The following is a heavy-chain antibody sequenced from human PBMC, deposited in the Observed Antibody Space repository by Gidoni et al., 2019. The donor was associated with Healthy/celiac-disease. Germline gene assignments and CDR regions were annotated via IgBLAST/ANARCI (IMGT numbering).Heavy chain of an antibody. CDR3: ARLGGDYVPNDY. CDR1: GGSISSSSYY. CDR2: IYYSGST. Sequence: QLQLQESGPGLVKPSETLSLTCTVSGGSISSSSYYWGWIRQPPGKGLEWIGSIYYSGSTYYNPSLKSRVTISVDTSKNQFSLKLSSVTAADTAVYYCARLGGDYVPNDYWGQGTLVTVSS. J-gene: IGHJ4*02. D-gene: IGHD4-17*01. V-gene: IGHV4-39*01.